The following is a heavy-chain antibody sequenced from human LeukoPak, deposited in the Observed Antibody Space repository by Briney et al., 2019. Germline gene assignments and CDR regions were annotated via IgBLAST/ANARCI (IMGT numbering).Heavy chain of an antibody. J-gene: IGHJ4*02. CDR2: IIPIFGTA. Sequence: ASVKVSCKASGRTFSSYAISWVRQAPGQGLEWMGGIIPIFGTANYAQKFQGRVTITADESTSTAYMELSSLRSEDTAVYYCARDHCSGGSCYSEPYFDYWGQGTLVTVSS. V-gene: IGHV1-69*13. CDR1: GRTFSSYA. D-gene: IGHD2-15*01. CDR3: ARDHCSGGSCYSEPYFDY.